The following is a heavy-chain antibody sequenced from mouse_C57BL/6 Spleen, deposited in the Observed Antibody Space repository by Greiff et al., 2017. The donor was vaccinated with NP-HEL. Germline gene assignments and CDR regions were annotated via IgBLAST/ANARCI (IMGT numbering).Heavy chain of an antibody. CDR2: ISSGGDYI. D-gene: IGHD1-1*01. J-gene: IGHJ2*01. CDR1: GFTFSSYG. Sequence: EVQGVESGEGLVKPGGSLKLSCAASGFTFSSYGMSWVRQTPEKRLEWVAYISSGGDYIYYADTVKVRFTISRDNARNTRYLQMSSLKSEDTAMYYCTRESSGFDYWGQGTTLTVSS. V-gene: IGHV5-9-1*02. CDR3: TRESSGFDY.